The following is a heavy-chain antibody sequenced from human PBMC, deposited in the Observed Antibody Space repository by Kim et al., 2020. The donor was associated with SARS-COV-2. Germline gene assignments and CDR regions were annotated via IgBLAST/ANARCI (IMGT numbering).Heavy chain of an antibody. Sequence: SETLSLTCAVYGGSFSGYYWSWIRQPPGKGLEWIGEINHSGSTNYNPSLKSRVTISVDTSKNQFSLKLSSVTAADTAVYYCARGGGIRFLEWLLSKPNWFAPWGQGTLVTVSS. D-gene: IGHD3-3*01. V-gene: IGHV4-34*01. J-gene: IGHJ5*02. CDR3: ARGGGIRFLEWLLSKPNWFAP. CDR1: GGSFSGYY. CDR2: INHSGST.